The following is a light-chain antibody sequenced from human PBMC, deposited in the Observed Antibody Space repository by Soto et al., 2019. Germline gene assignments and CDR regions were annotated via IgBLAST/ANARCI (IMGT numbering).Light chain of an antibody. V-gene: IGLV3-25*03. Sequence: SYELTQSPSVSVSPGQTARITCSGDALAKQYSYWYQQRPGQAPVLVISKDSERPSGIPERFSGSSSGTTVTLTISGVQAEDAADYYCQSADSSDTWHVVFGGGTKVTVL. CDR1: ALAKQY. CDR3: QSADSSDTWHVV. J-gene: IGLJ2*01. CDR2: KDS.